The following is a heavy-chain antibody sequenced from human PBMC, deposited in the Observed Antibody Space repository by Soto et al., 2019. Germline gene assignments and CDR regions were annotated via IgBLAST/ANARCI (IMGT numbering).Heavy chain of an antibody. V-gene: IGHV4-30-2*02. D-gene: IGHD6-19*01. CDR2: IYHSGST. J-gene: IGHJ3*02. Sequence: PSETLSLTCAVSGGSISSGGYSWSWMRQPPGKGLEWIGYIYHSGSTYYNPSLKSRVTMTEDTSTDTAYMELSSLRSEDTAVYYCATAHRPSSGWYAFDIWGQGTMVTVSS. CDR1: GGSISSGGYS. CDR3: ATAHRPSSGWYAFDI.